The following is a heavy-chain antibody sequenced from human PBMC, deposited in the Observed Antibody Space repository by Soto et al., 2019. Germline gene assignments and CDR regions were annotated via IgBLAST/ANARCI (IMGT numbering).Heavy chain of an antibody. J-gene: IGHJ6*02. CDR3: ARDLGGRSPYYYDMDV. CDR1: GYIFTSYG. V-gene: IGHV1-18*01. D-gene: IGHD2-15*01. CDR2: ISAYSDDI. Sequence: ASVKVSCKASGYIFTSYGITWVRQAPGQGLEWMGWISAYSDDIKNAQKLQGRVTMTTDTSTSTAYMELRSLRSDDTAVYYCARDLGGRSPYYYDMDVWGQGTTVTVSS.